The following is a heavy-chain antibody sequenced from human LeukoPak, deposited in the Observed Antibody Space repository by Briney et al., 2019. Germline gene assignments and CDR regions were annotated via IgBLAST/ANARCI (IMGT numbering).Heavy chain of an antibody. D-gene: IGHD3-22*01. CDR2: INTVSSYI. Sequence: GGSLRLSCAAPGFSFSSYSFNWVRQAPGKGLEWVSSINTVSSYIYYADSLKGRFTISRDNAKNSVYLQMDSLRAEDSAVYYCARLRRNTDSSGFFYYYDHWGQGTLVTVSS. CDR3: ARLRRNTDSSGFFYYYDH. V-gene: IGHV3-21*06. J-gene: IGHJ4*02. CDR1: GFSFSSYS.